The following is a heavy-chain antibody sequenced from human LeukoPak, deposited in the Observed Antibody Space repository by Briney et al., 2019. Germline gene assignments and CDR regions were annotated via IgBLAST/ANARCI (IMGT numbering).Heavy chain of an antibody. J-gene: IGHJ6*02. D-gene: IGHD5-18*01. CDR1: GFTVSSNY. CDR2: IYSGGNT. Sequence: PGGSLRLSCAASGFTVSSNYMSWVRQAPGKGLVWVSVIYSGGNTYYADAVKGRFTISRDTSKNTLYLQMNSLRAEDTAVYYCARKHYTATSIYGMDVWGQGTTVTVSS. CDR3: ARKHYTATSIYGMDV. V-gene: IGHV3-53*01.